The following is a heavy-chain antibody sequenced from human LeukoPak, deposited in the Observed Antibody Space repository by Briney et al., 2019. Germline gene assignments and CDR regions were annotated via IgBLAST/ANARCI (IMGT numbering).Heavy chain of an antibody. D-gene: IGHD4-17*01. CDR3: VRDYGDYFDY. V-gene: IGHV3-33*01. CDR2: IWYDGSKK. J-gene: IGHJ4*02. Sequence: GGSLRPSCAASGFTFSSNGIHWVRQAPGKGLEWVAVIWYDGSKKYYADSVKGRFTISRDNSKNTLYLQMDSLRAEDTALYYCVRDYGDYFDYWGQGTLVTVSS. CDR1: GFTFSSNG.